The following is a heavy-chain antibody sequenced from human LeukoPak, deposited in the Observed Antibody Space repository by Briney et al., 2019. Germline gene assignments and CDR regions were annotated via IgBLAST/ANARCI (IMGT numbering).Heavy chain of an antibody. D-gene: IGHD5-12*01. V-gene: IGHV3-66*01. Sequence: PGGSLRLSCAASGFTVSSNYMSWVRQAPGKGLEWVSVIYSGGSTYYADSVKGRFTMSRDNSKNSLYLQMNSLRAEDTAVYYCAKDHVGHSGYEDWYFDLWGCGPLVTVSS. CDR3: AKDHVGHSGYEDWYFDL. J-gene: IGHJ2*01. CDR2: IYSGGST. CDR1: GFTVSSNY.